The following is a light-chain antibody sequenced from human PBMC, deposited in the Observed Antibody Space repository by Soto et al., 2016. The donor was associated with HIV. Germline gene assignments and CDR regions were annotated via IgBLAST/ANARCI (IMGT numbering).Light chain of an antibody. J-gene: IGLJ2*01. V-gene: IGLV3-27*01. CDR2: KDS. CDR3: YSAADNERV. Sequence: SYELIQPSSVSVSPGQTATITCSGDLVRKRYTRWFQQKSGQAPVLLIYKDSERLSGIPERFSGSSSGTTVTLTISGAQVEDEADYYCYSAADNERVFGGGTKTDRL. CDR1: LVRKRY.